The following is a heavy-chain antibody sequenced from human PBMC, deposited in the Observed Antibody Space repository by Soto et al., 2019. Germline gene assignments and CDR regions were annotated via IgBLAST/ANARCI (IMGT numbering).Heavy chain of an antibody. J-gene: IGHJ6*03. V-gene: IGHV3-48*01. CDR1: GFTFSSYA. Sequence: GGSLRLSCAASGFTFSSYAMSXVRXAPGKGLEWVSAISSSSSVIDYADSVKGRFTVSRDNARNSLYLQMNSLRAEDTAVYYCARDLSWGSYMDVWGKGTTVTVSS. CDR2: ISSSSSVI. CDR3: ARDLSWGSYMDV. D-gene: IGHD3-16*01.